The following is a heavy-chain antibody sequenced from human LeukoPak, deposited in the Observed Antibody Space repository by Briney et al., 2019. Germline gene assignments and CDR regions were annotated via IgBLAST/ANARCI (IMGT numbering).Heavy chain of an antibody. D-gene: IGHD6-19*01. Sequence: GESLKISCKGLGYSFSSYWNAWVRQRPGKGLEWMGIIYPGGSETRYDPSFQGQVTISADRSTSTAYLQWSSLRASDTAMYYCARHALGGSGWYYFDYWGLGTLVTVSS. CDR3: ARHALGGSGWYYFDY. J-gene: IGHJ4*02. CDR1: GYSFSSYW. CDR2: IYPGGSET. V-gene: IGHV5-51*01.